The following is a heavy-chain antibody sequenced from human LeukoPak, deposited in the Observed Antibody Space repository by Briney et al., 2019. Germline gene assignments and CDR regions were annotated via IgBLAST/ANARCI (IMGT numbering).Heavy chain of an antibody. CDR3: ARGLGALTYFDY. Sequence: PSETLSLTCTVSGGSFSSHYWSWIRQPAGKGLEWIGRIYTSGTTNYNPSLKSRVTMSVDTSKNQFSLKLSSVTAADTAVYYCARGLGALTYFDYWGQGTLVTVSS. CDR2: IYTSGTT. V-gene: IGHV4-4*07. CDR1: GGSFSSHY. J-gene: IGHJ4*02. D-gene: IGHD1-26*01.